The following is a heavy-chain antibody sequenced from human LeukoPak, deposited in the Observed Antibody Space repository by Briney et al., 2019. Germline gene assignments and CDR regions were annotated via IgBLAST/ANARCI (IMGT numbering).Heavy chain of an antibody. CDR2: INSNGRST. V-gene: IGHV3-74*01. CDR3: ARDLTGTTGHFDY. D-gene: IGHD1-7*01. Sequence: TGGSLRLSCAASGFSFSSYWMHWVRQAPGKGLVWVSRINSNGRSTSYADSVKGRFTISRDNAKNTLYLEMNSLRAEDTAVYYCARDLTGTTGHFDYWGQGTLVTVSS. CDR1: GFSFSSYW. J-gene: IGHJ4*02.